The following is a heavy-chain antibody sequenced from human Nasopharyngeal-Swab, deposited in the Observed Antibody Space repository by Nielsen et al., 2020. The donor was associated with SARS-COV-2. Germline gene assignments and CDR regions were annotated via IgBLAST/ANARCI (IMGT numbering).Heavy chain of an antibody. J-gene: IGHJ3*02. Sequence: GGSLRLSCAAAGFTFSDYPMYWLRQAPGQGLEWVAVITYVGRHASYADSVKGRFTISRDNSKNTLYLQMNSLRGEDTAVYYCARSNSGSYSAAFDIWGQGTMVTVSS. CDR2: ITYVGRHA. V-gene: IGHV3-30*04. CDR3: ARSNSGSYSAAFDI. D-gene: IGHD1-26*01. CDR1: GFTFSDYP.